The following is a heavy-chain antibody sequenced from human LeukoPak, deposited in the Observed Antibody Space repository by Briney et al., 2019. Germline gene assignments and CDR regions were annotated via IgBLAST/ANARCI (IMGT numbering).Heavy chain of an antibody. CDR3: TRDQVRLFDF. Sequence: GGSLRLSCTTSGFTFGDYAVSWVRQAPGKGLEWVGFIGNKAYGGTTEYAASVKGRFTISRDDSKSIAYLQMNSLRTEDTAVYYCTRDQVRLFDFWGQGTLVTVSS. J-gene: IGHJ4*02. CDR1: GFTFGDYA. CDR2: IGNKAYGGTT. D-gene: IGHD6-25*01. V-gene: IGHV3-49*04.